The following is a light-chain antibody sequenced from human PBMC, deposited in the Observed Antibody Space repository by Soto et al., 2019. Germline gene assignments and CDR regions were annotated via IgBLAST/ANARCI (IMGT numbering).Light chain of an antibody. CDR3: QQSYMDPIT. J-gene: IGKJ5*01. Sequence: DIQMTQSPSSLSASVVNRVTITCLASQGISTYLNWYQKKPGKAPNLLIYDASRLQSGVPSRFSGSGGGTDFTLSISSVQPEDFATYFCQQSYMDPITFGQGTRLEI. CDR2: DAS. V-gene: IGKV1-39*01. CDR1: QGISTY.